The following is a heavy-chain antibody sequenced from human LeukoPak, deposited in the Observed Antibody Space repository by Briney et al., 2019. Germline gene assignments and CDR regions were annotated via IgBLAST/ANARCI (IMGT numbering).Heavy chain of an antibody. J-gene: IGHJ6*02. V-gene: IGHV3-64*01. Sequence: GGSLRLSCAASGFTFSSYAMHWVRQAPGKGLEYVSAISSNGGSTYYANFVKGRFTISRDNSKNTLYLQMGSLRAEDMAVYYCARDSLTLSLNGMDVWGQGTTVTVSS. CDR2: ISSNGGST. CDR3: ARDSLTLSLNGMDV. CDR1: GFTFSSYA. D-gene: IGHD1-14*01.